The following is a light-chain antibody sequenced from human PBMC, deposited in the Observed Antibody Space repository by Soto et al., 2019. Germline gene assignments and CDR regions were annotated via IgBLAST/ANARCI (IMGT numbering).Light chain of an antibody. CDR3: CSYAGGSTFV. CDR2: EGN. V-gene: IGLV2-23*01. CDR1: SSDVGSYNL. Sequence: QSVLTQPASVSGSPGQSITISCTGTSSDVGSYNLVSWYQQHPGKAPKVILYEGNKRPSGVSNRFSGFKSGNTASLTISGLQAEDEADYYCCSYAGGSTFVFGTGTKLTVL. J-gene: IGLJ1*01.